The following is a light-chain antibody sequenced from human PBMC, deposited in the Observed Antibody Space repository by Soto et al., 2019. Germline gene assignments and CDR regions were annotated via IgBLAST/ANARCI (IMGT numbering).Light chain of an antibody. CDR2: DAS. CDR3: QQHNGYSERM. Sequence: DIQMTQSPSSLSASVGDRVTITCQASQNINNYLNWYQQKPGRAPKLLIYDASTLRSGVPSRFSGSGSGTEFTLTISSLQPDDFATYYCQQHNGYSERMFGQGTKVDIK. V-gene: IGKV1-33*01. J-gene: IGKJ1*01. CDR1: QNINNY.